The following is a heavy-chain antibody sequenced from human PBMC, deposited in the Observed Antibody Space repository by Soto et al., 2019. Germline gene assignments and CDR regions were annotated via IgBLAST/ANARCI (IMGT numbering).Heavy chain of an antibody. J-gene: IGHJ4*02. Sequence: GGSLRLSCTASGFTFGDYAMSWVRQAPGKGLEWVSAISGSGGNTYYADSVKGRFTISRDNSKNTLYLQMNSLRAEDTAVYYCAKSIYTSSWTFDYWGQGSLVTVS. V-gene: IGHV3-23*01. D-gene: IGHD6-13*01. CDR1: GFTFGDYA. CDR2: ISGSGGNT. CDR3: AKSIYTSSWTFDY.